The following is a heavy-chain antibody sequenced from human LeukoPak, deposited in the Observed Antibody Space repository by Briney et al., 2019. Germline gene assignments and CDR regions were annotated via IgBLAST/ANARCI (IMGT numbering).Heavy chain of an antibody. Sequence: KPGGSLRLPCAASGFTFSSYSMNWVRQAPGKGLEWVSSISSSSSHTYYADSLRGRFTISRDNAKNSLYLQMNSLRVEDTAVYHCARTSTGFDYWGQGTLVTVSS. CDR2: ISSSSSHT. J-gene: IGHJ4*02. CDR1: GFTFSSYS. V-gene: IGHV3-21*01. CDR3: ARTSTGFDY. D-gene: IGHD2-8*02.